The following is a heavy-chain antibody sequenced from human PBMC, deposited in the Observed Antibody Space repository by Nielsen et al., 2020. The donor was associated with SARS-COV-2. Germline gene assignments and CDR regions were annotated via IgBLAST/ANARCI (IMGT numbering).Heavy chain of an antibody. CDR1: GFTFSSYA. CDR2: ISYDGSNK. CDR3: ARAGYDSSGYFDY. Sequence: SLKISCAASGFTFSSYAMHWVRQAPGKGLEWVAVISYDGSNKYYADSVKGRFTISRDNSKNTLYLQMNSLRAEDTAVYYCARAGYDSSGYFDYWGQGTLVTVSS. V-gene: IGHV3-30-3*01. D-gene: IGHD3-22*01. J-gene: IGHJ4*02.